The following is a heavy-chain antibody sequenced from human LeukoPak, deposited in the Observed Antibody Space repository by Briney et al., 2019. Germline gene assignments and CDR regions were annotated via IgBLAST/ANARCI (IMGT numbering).Heavy chain of an antibody. J-gene: IGHJ4*02. CDR1: GYTFTGYY. CDR2: INPNSGGT. D-gene: IGHD6-19*01. Sequence: GASVKVSCKASGYTFTGYYMHWVRQAPGQGLELMGWINPNSGGTNYAQKFQGRVTMTRDTSISTAYMELSRLRSDGTAVYYCARHAYSSGWYGPDYFDYWGQGTLVTVSS. CDR3: ARHAYSSGWYGPDYFDY. V-gene: IGHV1-2*02.